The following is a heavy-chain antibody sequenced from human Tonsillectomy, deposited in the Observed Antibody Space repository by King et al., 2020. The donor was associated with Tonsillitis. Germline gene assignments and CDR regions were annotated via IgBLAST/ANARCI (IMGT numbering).Heavy chain of an antibody. CDR3: ARDFGDYCFDF. J-gene: IGHJ4*02. CDR1: GYTFTTFG. Sequence: VQLVESAAEVKKPGASVKVSCTASGYTFTTFGLTWVRQAPGQGLEWMGWISTYNGHTIYAQKFQDRVTMTTDTSTSTAYMELRSLRYDDTAVYYCARDFGDYCFDFWGQGTLVTVSS. D-gene: IGHD3-10*01. CDR2: ISTYNGHT. V-gene: IGHV1-18*01.